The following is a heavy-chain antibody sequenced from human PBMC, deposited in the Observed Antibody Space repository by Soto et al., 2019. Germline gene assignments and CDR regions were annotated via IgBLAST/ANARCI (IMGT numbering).Heavy chain of an antibody. CDR2: IYYSGST. CDR1: GGSISSYY. CDR3: ARALILTGYYIHDAFDI. V-gene: IGHV4-59*01. Sequence: QVQLQESGPGLVKPSETLSLTCTVSGGSISSYYWSWIRQPPGKGLEWIGYIYYSGSTNYNPSLKSRVSISVDTSKTQCSLKLSSVTAADTAVYYCARALILTGYYIHDAFDIWGQGTMVNVSS. D-gene: IGHD3-9*01. J-gene: IGHJ3*02.